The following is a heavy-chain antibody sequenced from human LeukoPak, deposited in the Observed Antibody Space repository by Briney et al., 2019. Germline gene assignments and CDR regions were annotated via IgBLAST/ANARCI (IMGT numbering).Heavy chain of an antibody. CDR1: GFTFSSYW. CDR3: AKERARNYLCYDLDV. CDR2: IDRDGSST. Sequence: GGSLRLSCAASGFTFSSYWMHWVRHAPGKGLVCVSRIDRDGSSTSYADSVKGRFTISRDNAKNTLYLQMNSLRAEDTAVYFCAKERARNYLCYDLDVWGQGTTVTVSS. J-gene: IGHJ6*02. V-gene: IGHV3-74*01.